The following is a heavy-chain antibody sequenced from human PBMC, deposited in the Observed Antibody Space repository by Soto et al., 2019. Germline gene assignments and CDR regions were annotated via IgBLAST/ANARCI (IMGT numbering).Heavy chain of an antibody. CDR1: GGTFSSYT. J-gene: IGHJ4*02. CDR3: ARDGTLYDSRAYYYLY. D-gene: IGHD3-22*01. CDR2: ITPMFGTP. V-gene: IGHV1-69*13. Sequence: SVKVSRKASGGTFSSYTITWVRQAPGQGLEWMGGITPMFGTPNYAQKFRGRVTITADESTSTAYMEMRSLRSEDTAMYFCARDGTLYDSRAYYYLYWGQGTLVTVSS.